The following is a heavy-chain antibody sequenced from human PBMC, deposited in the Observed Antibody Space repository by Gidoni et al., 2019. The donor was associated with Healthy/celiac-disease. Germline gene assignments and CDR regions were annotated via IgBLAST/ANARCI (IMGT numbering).Heavy chain of an antibody. CDR1: GGTFSSYA. V-gene: IGHV1-69*01. CDR3: ARHNYYDSSGYYTSGFDY. CDR2: IIPIFGTA. Sequence: QVQLVQSGAEVKKPGSSVKVSCKASGGTFSSYAISWVRQAPGQGLEWMGGIIPIFGTANYAQKFQGRVTITADESTSTAYMELSSLRSEDTAVYYCARHNYYDSSGYYTSGFDYWGQGTLVTVSS. D-gene: IGHD3-22*01. J-gene: IGHJ4*02.